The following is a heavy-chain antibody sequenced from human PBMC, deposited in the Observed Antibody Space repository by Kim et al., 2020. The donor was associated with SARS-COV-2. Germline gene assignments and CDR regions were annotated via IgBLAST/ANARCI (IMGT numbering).Heavy chain of an antibody. CDR3: ARDQVDWVWTWGHYYYYMDV. J-gene: IGHJ6*03. D-gene: IGHD3-16*01. CDR1: GFTFSDYY. CDR2: ISSSRSTI. Sequence: GGSLRLSCAASGFTFSDYYMSWIRQAPGKGLEWVSYISSSRSTIYYADSVKGRFTISRDNAKNSLYLQMNSLRAEDTAVYYCARDQVDWVWTWGHYYYYMDVWGKGTTVTVSS. V-gene: IGHV3-11*01.